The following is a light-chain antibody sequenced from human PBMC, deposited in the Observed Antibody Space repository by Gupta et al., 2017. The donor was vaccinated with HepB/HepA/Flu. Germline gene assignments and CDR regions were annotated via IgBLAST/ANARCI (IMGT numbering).Light chain of an antibody. J-gene: IGKJ4*01. V-gene: IGKV3-11*01. CDR1: KSGKSY. CDR2: DEA. CDR3: HKSYKGPQT. Sequence: EFVLTQSPATLSLSPGASATLLCRASKSGKSYLACSKQQPGQHPRSRIYDEANRATGSPARLSGSGSGTDDSITISSIEHEDGAGDYCHKSYKGPQTLGGGTKVEIK.